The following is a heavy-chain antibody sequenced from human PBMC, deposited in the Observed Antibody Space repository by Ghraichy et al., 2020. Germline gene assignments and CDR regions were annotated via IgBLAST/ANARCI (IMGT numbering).Heavy chain of an antibody. V-gene: IGHV3-21*01. D-gene: IGHD2-2*01. CDR3: ARAYCSSTSCYEYYYYYGMDV. J-gene: IGHJ6*02. Sequence: LSLTCAASGFTFSSYSINWVRQAPGKGLEWVSSISSSSSYIYYADSVKGRFTISRDNAKNSLYLQMNSLRAEDTAVYYCARAYCSSTSCYEYYYYYGMDVWGQGTTVTVSS. CDR1: GFTFSSYS. CDR2: ISSSSSYI.